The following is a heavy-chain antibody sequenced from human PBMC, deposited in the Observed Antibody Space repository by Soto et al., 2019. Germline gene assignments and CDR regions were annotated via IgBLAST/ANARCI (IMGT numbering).Heavy chain of an antibody. V-gene: IGHV1-2*02. D-gene: IGHD3-22*01. CDR2: INPNSGGT. CDR3: ARAPRGTIIVVASLDY. J-gene: IGHJ4*02. CDR1: GYTFTGYY. Sequence: ASVKVSCKASGYTFTGYYMHWVRQAPGQGLEWMGWINPNSGGTNYAQKFQGRVTMTRDTSISTAYMELSRLRSDDTAVYYCARAPRGTIIVVASLDYWGQGTLVTVSS.